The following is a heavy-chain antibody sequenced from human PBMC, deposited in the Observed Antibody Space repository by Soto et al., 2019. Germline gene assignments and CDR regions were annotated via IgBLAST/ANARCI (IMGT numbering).Heavy chain of an antibody. CDR1: GFTFSSYS. V-gene: IGHV3-21*01. CDR2: ISSSSSYI. D-gene: IGHD6-19*01. CDR3: ARGLKPLPSSGWYLPFDY. Sequence: LRLSCAASGFTFSSYSMNWVRQAPGKGLEWVSSISSSSSYIYYADSVKGRFTISRDNAKNSLYLQMNSLRAEDTAVYYCARGLKPLPSSGWYLPFDYWGQGTLVTVSS. J-gene: IGHJ4*02.